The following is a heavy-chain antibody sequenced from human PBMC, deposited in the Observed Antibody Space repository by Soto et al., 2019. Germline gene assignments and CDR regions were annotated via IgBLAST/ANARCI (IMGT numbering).Heavy chain of an antibody. CDR2: ISYDGSNK. Sequence: GGSLRLSCAASGFTFSSYAMHWVRQAPGKGLEWVAVISYDGSNKYYADSVKGRFTISRDNSKNTLYLQMNSLRAEDTAVYYCAGGLSGHYWVIDYWGQGTLVTVSS. J-gene: IGHJ4*02. CDR3: AGGLSGHYWVIDY. D-gene: IGHD3-22*01. V-gene: IGHV3-30-3*01. CDR1: GFTFSSYA.